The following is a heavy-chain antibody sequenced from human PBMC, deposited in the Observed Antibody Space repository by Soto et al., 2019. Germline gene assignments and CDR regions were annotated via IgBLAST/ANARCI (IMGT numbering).Heavy chain of an antibody. CDR1: GGTLSSYA. CDR2: IIPIFGTA. D-gene: IGHD3-10*01. J-gene: IGHJ2*01. Sequence: QVQLVQSGAEVKKPGSSVKVSCKASGGTLSSYAISWVRQAPGQGLEWMGGIIPIFGTANYAQKFQGRVTITADESTSTAYMELSSLRSEDTAVYYCARGITMVRGVTAFDLWGRGTLVTVSS. V-gene: IGHV1-69*01. CDR3: ARGITMVRGVTAFDL.